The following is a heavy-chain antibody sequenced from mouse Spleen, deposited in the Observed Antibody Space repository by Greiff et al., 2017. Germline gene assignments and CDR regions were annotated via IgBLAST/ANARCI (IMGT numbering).Heavy chain of an antibody. Sequence: EVKVVESGGGLVKPGGSLKLSCAASGFTFSSYAMSWVRQTPEKRLEWVATISSGGSYTYYPDSVKGRFTISRDNAKNTLYLQMSSLRSEDTAMYYCATHSAWFAYWGQGTLVTVSA. CDR2: ISSGGSYT. CDR1: GFTFSSYA. CDR3: ATHSAWFAY. J-gene: IGHJ3*01. V-gene: IGHV5-9-1*01.